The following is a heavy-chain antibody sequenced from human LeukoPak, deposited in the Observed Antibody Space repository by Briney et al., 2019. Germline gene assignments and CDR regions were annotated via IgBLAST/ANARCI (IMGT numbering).Heavy chain of an antibody. CDR3: ARSPPYSSGWYDY. Sequence: ASVKVSCKASGYTFGSDDINWVRQATGQGLEWMGWINPNNGNLGYAQKFQGRVTITRNTPISTAYMELSSLTSEDTAVYYCARSPPYSSGWYDYWGQGTLVTVSS. CDR1: GYTFGSDD. CDR2: INPNNGNL. J-gene: IGHJ4*02. D-gene: IGHD6-19*01. V-gene: IGHV1-8*03.